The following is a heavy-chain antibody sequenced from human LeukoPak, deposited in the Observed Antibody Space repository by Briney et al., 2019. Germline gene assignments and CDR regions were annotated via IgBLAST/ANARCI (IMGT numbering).Heavy chain of an antibody. V-gene: IGHV4-59*01. Sequence: SETLSLTCTVSGGSISSYYWSWIRQPPGKGLEWIGYIYYSGSTNYNPSLKSRVTISVDTSKNQFSLKLSSVTAADTVVYYCAGDYGDYGWFDPWGQGTLVTVSS. CDR2: IYYSGST. CDR3: AGDYGDYGWFDP. CDR1: GGSISSYY. J-gene: IGHJ5*02. D-gene: IGHD4-17*01.